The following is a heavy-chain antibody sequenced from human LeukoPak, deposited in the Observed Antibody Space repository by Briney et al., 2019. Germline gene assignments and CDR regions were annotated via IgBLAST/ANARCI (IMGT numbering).Heavy chain of an antibody. CDR1: GFTFSSYG. CDR3: ARDRTSWSGYSYFDY. J-gene: IGHJ4*02. V-gene: IGHV3-30*02. D-gene: IGHD3-3*01. Sequence: PGGSLRLSCAASGFTFSSYGMHWVRQAPGKGLEWVAFIRYDGSNKYYADSVKGRFTISRDNSKNTLYLQMNSLRAEDTAVYYCARDRTSWSGYSYFDYWGQGTLVTVSS. CDR2: IRYDGSNK.